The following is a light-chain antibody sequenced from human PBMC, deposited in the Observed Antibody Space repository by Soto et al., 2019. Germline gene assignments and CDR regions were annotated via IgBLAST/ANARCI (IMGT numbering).Light chain of an antibody. CDR2: SVS. V-gene: IGKV1-9*01. CDR3: QQFKSYPYT. CDR1: QDISGY. J-gene: IGKJ2*01. Sequence: IQLTQSPSSLSASVGDRVTITCRASQDISGYFAWYQQNPGQAPKLLIYSVSTLHSGVSSRFSGSGSGTDFTLTISSLHPADFSTYYCQQFKSYPYTFGQGTKLEIK.